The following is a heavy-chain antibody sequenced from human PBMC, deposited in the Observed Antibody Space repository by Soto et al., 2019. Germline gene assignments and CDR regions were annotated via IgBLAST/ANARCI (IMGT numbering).Heavy chain of an antibody. J-gene: IGHJ4*01. CDR3: ARYSSGWYIY. V-gene: IGHV4-59*02. D-gene: IGHD6-19*01. Sequence: XETLSLTCTVSGSCVSSYYGSWIRQPPGKGLEWIGFIYYSGITNDNPSLKSRVTRSVETSKNQFSLKLSSVTSADTAVYYCARYSSGWYIYWGHGTLVTGSS. CDR2: IYYSGIT. CDR1: GSCVSSYY.